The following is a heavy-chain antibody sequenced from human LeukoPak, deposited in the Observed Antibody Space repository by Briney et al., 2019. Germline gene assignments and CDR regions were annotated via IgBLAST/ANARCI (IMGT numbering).Heavy chain of an antibody. Sequence: ASVKVSCKASGYSFTNYDINWVRQASGQGLEWMGWMNPDNGNTAYAQKFQGRVTITTNSSESTAYMELSRLRSEDTAVYYCVAYASGSFDYWGQGTLVSVSS. CDR2: MNPDNGNT. V-gene: IGHV1-8*03. D-gene: IGHD6-19*01. CDR3: VAYASGSFDY. J-gene: IGHJ4*02. CDR1: GYSFTNYD.